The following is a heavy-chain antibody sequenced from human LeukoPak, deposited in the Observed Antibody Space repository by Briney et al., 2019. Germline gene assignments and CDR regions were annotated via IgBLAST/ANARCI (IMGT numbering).Heavy chain of an antibody. Sequence: ASVKVSCKASGYTFTSYYMHWVRQAPGQGLEWMGIINPSGGSTSYAQKFQGRVTMTRDMSTSTVYMELSSLRSEDTAVCYCARTQYYYDSSGYYAYWGQGTLVTVSS. CDR2: INPSGGST. D-gene: IGHD3-22*01. V-gene: IGHV1-46*01. CDR1: GYTFTSYY. CDR3: ARTQYYYDSSGYYAY. J-gene: IGHJ4*02.